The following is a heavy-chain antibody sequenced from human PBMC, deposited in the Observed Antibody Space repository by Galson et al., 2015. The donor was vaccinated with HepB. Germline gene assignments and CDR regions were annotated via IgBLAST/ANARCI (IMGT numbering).Heavy chain of an antibody. CDR2: ISYDGSNK. CDR1: GFTFSSYA. V-gene: IGHV3-30-3*01. J-gene: IGHJ3*02. D-gene: IGHD2-15*01. Sequence: SLRLSCAASGFTFSSYAMHWVRQAPGKGLEWVAVISYDGSNKYYADSVKGRFTISRDNSKNTLYLQMNSLRAEDTAVYYCASLVVVAATDDAFDIWGQGTMVTVSS. CDR3: ASLVVVAATDDAFDI.